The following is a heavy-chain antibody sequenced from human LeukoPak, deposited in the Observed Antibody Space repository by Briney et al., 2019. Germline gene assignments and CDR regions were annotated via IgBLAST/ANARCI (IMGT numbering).Heavy chain of an antibody. Sequence: PGGSLRLSCAASGFTFSSNAMSWVRQAPGKGLEWVSAISGSGVTTYYADSVKDRFTISRDNSKNTLYLQMNSLRTEDTAVYYCAKGYYYDILTGFMDVWGKGTTVTVSS. D-gene: IGHD3-9*01. CDR3: AKGYYYDILTGFMDV. V-gene: IGHV3-23*01. CDR2: ISGSGVTT. J-gene: IGHJ6*03. CDR1: GFTFSSNA.